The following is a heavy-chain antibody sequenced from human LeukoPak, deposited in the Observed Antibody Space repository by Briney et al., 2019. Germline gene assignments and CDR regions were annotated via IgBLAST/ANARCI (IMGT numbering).Heavy chain of an antibody. CDR1: GGSISSYY. CDR2: IYYSGST. D-gene: IGHD3-22*01. J-gene: IGHJ4*02. V-gene: IGHV4-59*01. Sequence: SETLSLTCTVSGGSISSYYWSWIRQPPGKGLEWIGYIYYSGSTNYNPSLKSRVTMSVDTSKNQFSLKLSSVTAADTAVYYCARVEERQGYYYFDYWGQGTLVTVSS. CDR3: ARVEERQGYYYFDY.